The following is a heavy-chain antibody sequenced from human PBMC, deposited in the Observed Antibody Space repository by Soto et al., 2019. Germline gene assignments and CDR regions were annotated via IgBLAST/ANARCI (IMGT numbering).Heavy chain of an antibody. J-gene: IGHJ5*02. CDR3: SRSQANLKWLLSDWFDP. CDR1: RYTFTGYY. V-gene: IGHV1-2*04. D-gene: IGHD3-3*01. Sequence: ASVKVSCKASRYTFTGYYMHWQRQAPGQELESMRWINPNSGGTNYAKKFQGWVTMTRDTSISKAYMELSRLRSDDTAVYYCSRSQANLKWLLSDWFDPWGQGTLVTVSS. CDR2: INPNSGGT.